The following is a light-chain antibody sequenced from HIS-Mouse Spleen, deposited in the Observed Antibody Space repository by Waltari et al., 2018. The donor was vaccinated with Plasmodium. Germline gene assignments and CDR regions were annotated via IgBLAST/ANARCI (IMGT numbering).Light chain of an antibody. V-gene: IGLV3-1*01. CDR1: KLGYKY. J-gene: IGLJ2*01. CDR2: QDS. CDR3: QAWDSSTVV. Sequence: SYELTQPPSVSVSPGQTASITCSGAKLGYKYTCWYQQKPCQSPVLVIYQDSKRPSGIPERFSGSNSGNTATLTISGTQAMDEADYYCQAWDSSTVVFGGGTKLTVL.